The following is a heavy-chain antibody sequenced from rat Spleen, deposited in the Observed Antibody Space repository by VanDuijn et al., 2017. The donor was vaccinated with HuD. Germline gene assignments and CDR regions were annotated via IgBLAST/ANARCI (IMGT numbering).Heavy chain of an antibody. CDR3: ARLEVPFDY. Sequence: EVQLVESGGGLVQPGRSLKLSCAASGFSFSHYGMAWVRQAPKKGLEWVATISYDGSSTYYRDSVKGRFTISRDNAKSTLYLQMNSLRSEDTATYYCARLEVPFDYWGQGVMVTVSS. V-gene: IGHV5-17*01. CDR2: ISYDGSST. CDR1: GFSFSHYG. J-gene: IGHJ2*01.